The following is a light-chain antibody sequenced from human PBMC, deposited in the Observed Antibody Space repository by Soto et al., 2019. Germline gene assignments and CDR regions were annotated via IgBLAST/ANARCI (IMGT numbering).Light chain of an antibody. CDR2: VGTGGIVG. J-gene: IGLJ2*01. Sequence: QLVLTQAPSASASLGASVTLTCTLSSGYTIYKVDWYQQRPEKGPRFLMRVGTGGIVGSKGDGIPDRFSVWGSGLHRYLTIKNIQEEDESDYYCGTDYGSGNNFVVVFGGGTKVTVL. CDR3: GTDYGSGNNFVVV. V-gene: IGLV9-49*03. CDR1: SGYTIYK.